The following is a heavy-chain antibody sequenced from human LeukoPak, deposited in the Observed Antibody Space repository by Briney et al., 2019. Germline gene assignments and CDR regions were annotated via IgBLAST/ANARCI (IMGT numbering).Heavy chain of an antibody. CDR3: ARGGARGYSGYVGY. V-gene: IGHV4-59*01. D-gene: IGHD5-12*01. CDR2: IYYSGST. J-gene: IGHJ4*02. CDR1: GGSISSYY. Sequence: KASETLSLTCTVSGGSISSYYWSWIRQPPGKGLEWIGYIYYSGSTNYNPSLKSRVTISVDTSKNQFSLKLSSVTAADTAVYYCARGGARGYSGYVGYWGQGTLVTVSS.